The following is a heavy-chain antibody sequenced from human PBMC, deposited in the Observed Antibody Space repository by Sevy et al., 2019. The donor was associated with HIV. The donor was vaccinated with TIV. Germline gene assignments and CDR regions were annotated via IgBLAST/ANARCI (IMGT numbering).Heavy chain of an antibody. CDR1: GITFSDVW. D-gene: IGHD3-3*01. J-gene: IGHJ6*02. Sequence: GGSLRLSCAASGITFSDVWMFWVRQAPGKGLVWVSRFNSDGTTTSYADSVKGRFTISRDNAKNTVYLQMNRLGADDTAVYYCAILGFWSGYPSYGMDVWGQGTTVTVSS. V-gene: IGHV3-74*01. CDR3: AILGFWSGYPSYGMDV. CDR2: FNSDGTTT.